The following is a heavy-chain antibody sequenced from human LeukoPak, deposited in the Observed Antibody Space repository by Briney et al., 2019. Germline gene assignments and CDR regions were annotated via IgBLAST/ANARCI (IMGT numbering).Heavy chain of an antibody. Sequence: GGSLRVSCAASGFTFSSYAMNWVRQAPGKGLEWVSGIRGSGGSTYYADSVKGRFTISRDNSKNTVYLQMNSLRAEDTAVYYCAKSGLDWLFYFDNWGQGTLVTVSS. CDR2: IRGSGGST. J-gene: IGHJ4*02. V-gene: IGHV3-23*01. CDR1: GFTFSSYA. CDR3: AKSGLDWLFYFDN. D-gene: IGHD3-9*01.